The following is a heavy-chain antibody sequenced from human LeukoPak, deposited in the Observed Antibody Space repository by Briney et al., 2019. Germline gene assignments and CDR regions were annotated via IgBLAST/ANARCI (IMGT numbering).Heavy chain of an antibody. CDR1: GFTFSSYG. V-gene: IGHV3-33*01. CDR3: ARSASVSSGSPSFDY. J-gene: IGHJ4*02. D-gene: IGHD3-22*01. CDR2: IWYDGSNK. Sequence: GGSLRLSCAASGFTFSSYGMHWVRQAPGKGLEWVAVIWYDGSNKYYADSVKGRFTISRDNSKNALYLQMNSLRAEDTAVNYCARSASVSSGSPSFDYWGQGTLVTVSS.